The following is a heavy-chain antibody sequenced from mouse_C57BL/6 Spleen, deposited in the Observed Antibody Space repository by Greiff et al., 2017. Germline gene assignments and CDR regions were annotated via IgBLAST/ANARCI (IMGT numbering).Heavy chain of an antibody. CDR3: ARILGRGRYYCDY. CDR2: IYPSDSET. CDR1: GYTFTSYW. V-gene: IGHV1-61*01. D-gene: IGHD4-1*01. J-gene: IGHJ2*01. Sequence: QVQLQQPGAELVRPGSSVKLSCKASGYTFTSYWMDWVKQRPGQGLEWIGNIYPSDSETHYNQKFKDKATLTVDKSSSTAYMQLSSLTSEDSAVYYCARILGRGRYYCDYWGQGTTLTVSS.